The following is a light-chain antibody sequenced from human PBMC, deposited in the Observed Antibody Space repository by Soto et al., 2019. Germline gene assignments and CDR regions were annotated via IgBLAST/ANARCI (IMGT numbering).Light chain of an antibody. V-gene: IGKV3-20*01. J-gene: IGKJ4*01. Sequence: EIVLTQSPGTLSLSPGERATLSCRASQSVSSSYLAWYQQKPGQAPRVLIYGASSRATGIPDRFSGSGSGTEFTLTISRLEPEDFAVYYCQQYGNSPLTFGGGTKV. CDR1: QSVSSSY. CDR2: GAS. CDR3: QQYGNSPLT.